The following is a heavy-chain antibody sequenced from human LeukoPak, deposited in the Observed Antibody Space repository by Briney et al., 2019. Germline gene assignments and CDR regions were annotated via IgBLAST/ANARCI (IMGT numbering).Heavy chain of an antibody. D-gene: IGHD1-26*01. J-gene: IGHJ4*02. V-gene: IGHV3-74*01. CDR1: GFTFSSYW. CDR3: ARDSVGGSYLFDY. CDR2: INSDGSST. Sequence: GGSLRLSCAASGFTFSSYWMHWVRQAPGKGLVWVPRINSDGSSTSYADSVKGRFTISRDNAKNTLYLQMNSLRAEDTAVYYCARDSVGGSYLFDYWGQGTLVTVSS.